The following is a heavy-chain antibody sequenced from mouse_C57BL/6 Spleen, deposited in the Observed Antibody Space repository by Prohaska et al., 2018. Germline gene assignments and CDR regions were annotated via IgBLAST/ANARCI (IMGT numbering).Heavy chain of an antibody. CDR3: ARIVTAVVWDMDY. CDR1: GFSLSTFGMG. CDR2: IWWDDDK. J-gene: IGHJ4*01. Sequence: QVTLKESGPGLFQPSQTLSLTCSFSGFSLSTFGMGVGWIRQPSGQGLEWLAHIWWDDDKYYNPALTSLITITKDTSKYQVFLTFAKVDTAETATHCCARIVTAVVWDMDYWGQGTLVTVSS. V-gene: IGHV8-8*01. D-gene: IGHD1-1*01.